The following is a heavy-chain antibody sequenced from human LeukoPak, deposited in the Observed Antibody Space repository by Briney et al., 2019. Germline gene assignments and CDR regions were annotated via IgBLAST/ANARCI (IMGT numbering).Heavy chain of an antibody. Sequence: GESLKISCKGSGYSFTSYWIGWVRQMAGKGLEWMGIIYPDDSDTKYSPSFQGQVTISADKSISTAYLQWSSLKASATAMYYCARLAFCTNAVCFSNYYYSMDVWGRGTTVTVSS. J-gene: IGHJ6*03. D-gene: IGHD2-8*01. V-gene: IGHV5-51*01. CDR3: ARLAFCTNAVCFSNYYYSMDV. CDR2: IYPDDSDT. CDR1: GYSFTSYW.